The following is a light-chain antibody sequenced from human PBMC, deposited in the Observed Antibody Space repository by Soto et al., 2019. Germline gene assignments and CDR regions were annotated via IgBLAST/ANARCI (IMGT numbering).Light chain of an antibody. CDR2: AVS. CDR3: SYMSNSLCV. J-gene: IGLJ1*01. Sequence: QSALTQPASVSGSPGQSITISCTGTSSDVGDYNYVSWYQQHPGKAPKLMISAVSNRPSGVSDRFSGSKSGNTASLTVSGLQAEDEADYYCSYMSNSLCVFGTGTKVTVL. CDR1: SSDVGDYNY. V-gene: IGLV2-14*01.